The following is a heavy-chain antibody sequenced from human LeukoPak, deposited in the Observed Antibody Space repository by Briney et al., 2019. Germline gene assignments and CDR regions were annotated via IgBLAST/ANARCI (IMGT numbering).Heavy chain of an antibody. J-gene: IGHJ4*02. CDR3: ARDPPYSSSSGLDY. V-gene: IGHV3-48*03. D-gene: IGHD6-6*01. CDR1: AFTFSSYE. Sequence: GGSLRLSCAASAFTFSSYEMNWVRQAPGKGLAWVSYISSSGSTIYYADSVKGRFTISRDNAKNSLYLQMNSLRAEDTAVYYCARDPPYSSSSGLDYWGQGTLVTVSS. CDR2: ISSSGSTI.